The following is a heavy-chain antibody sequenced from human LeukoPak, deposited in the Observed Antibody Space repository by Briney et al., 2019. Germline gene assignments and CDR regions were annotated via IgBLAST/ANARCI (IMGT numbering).Heavy chain of an antibody. V-gene: IGHV1-8*03. CDR3: ARDHSSGWLEFDY. CDR2: MNPNSGNT. CDR1: GYTFTSYD. J-gene: IGHJ4*02. Sequence: APVKVSCKASGYTFTSYDINWVRQATGQGLEWMGWMNPNSGNTGYAQKFQGRVTITRNTSISTAYMELSSLRSEDTAVYYCARDHSSGWLEFDYWGQGTLVTVSS. D-gene: IGHD6-19*01.